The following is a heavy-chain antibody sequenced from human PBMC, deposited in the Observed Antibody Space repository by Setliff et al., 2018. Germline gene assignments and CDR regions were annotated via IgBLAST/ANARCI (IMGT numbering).Heavy chain of an antibody. V-gene: IGHV3-74*01. CDR3: ARDGHNVYYFDY. CDR2: INSDGSST. Sequence: LRLSCAASGFSFSNYWMHWVRQAPGKGLVWVSRINSDGSSTNYADSVKGQFTVSRDNAKNTLYLQMNSLRAEDTAVYYCARDGHNVYYFDYWGLGTLVTVS. D-gene: IGHD1-1*01. CDR1: GFSFSNYW. J-gene: IGHJ4*02.